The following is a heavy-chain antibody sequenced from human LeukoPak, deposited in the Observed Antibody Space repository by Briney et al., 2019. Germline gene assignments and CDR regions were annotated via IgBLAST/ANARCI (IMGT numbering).Heavy chain of an antibody. CDR3: ARDPFSPTSGSYLGYFDY. D-gene: IGHD1-26*01. CDR2: ISAYNGNT. J-gene: IGHJ4*02. CDR1: GYTFTSYG. V-gene: IGHV1-18*01. Sequence: PSGKVACKASGYTFTSYGISWVRQAPGQGLERMGWISAYNGNTNYAQKLQGRVTMTTDTSTSTAYMELRSLRSDDTAVYYCARDPFSPTSGSYLGYFDYRGQGTLVTVSS.